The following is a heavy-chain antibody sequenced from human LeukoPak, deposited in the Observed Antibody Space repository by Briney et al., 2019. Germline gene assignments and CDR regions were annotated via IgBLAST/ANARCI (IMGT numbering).Heavy chain of an antibody. CDR2: IIPLFGTA. D-gene: IGHD3-10*01. Sequence: SVKVSCKASGGTFSNFAISWVRQAPGQGLEWMGGIIPLFGTANYGQKSQGRVTITADKPTSTAYMELSSLRSEVTAVYYCASSGLGGSGNYHRTWYNWFDPWGQGTLITVSS. J-gene: IGHJ5*02. V-gene: IGHV1-69*06. CDR3: ASSGLGGSGNYHRTWYNWFDP. CDR1: GGTFSNFA.